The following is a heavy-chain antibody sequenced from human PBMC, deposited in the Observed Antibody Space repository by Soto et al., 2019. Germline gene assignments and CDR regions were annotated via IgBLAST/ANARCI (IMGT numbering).Heavy chain of an antibody. V-gene: IGHV4-4*07. D-gene: IGHD2-21*01. CDR1: GDSFSNYY. CDR3: ARDDFGAAGMDV. J-gene: IGHJ6*02. Sequence: QVQLQESGPGLVKPSETLSLTCTVSGDSFSNYYWSWIRQPAGKGLEWIGRIYPSGTTNYNPSLTTRLSLSRDTSKNQCSLSLRSVTAADTAVYFCARDDFGAAGMDVWGRGTTVTVSS. CDR2: IYPSGTT.